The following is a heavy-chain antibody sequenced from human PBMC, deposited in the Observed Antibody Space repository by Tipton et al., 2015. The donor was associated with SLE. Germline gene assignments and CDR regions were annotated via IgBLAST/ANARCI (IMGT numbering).Heavy chain of an antibody. D-gene: IGHD3-3*01. Sequence: TLSLTCTVSGGSISSYYWSWIRQPPGKGLEWIGDMYYTGNTLYKPSLKSRVTISLDTSKNQFSLRLSSVTAADTAVYFCARIRPGHGDPFDFWGQGTLVTVSS. CDR1: GGSISSYY. CDR2: MYYTGNT. CDR3: ARIRPGHGDPFDF. J-gene: IGHJ4*02. V-gene: IGHV4-59*01.